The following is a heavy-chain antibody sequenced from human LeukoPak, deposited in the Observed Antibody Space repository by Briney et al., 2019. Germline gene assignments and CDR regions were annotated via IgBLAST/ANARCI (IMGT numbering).Heavy chain of an antibody. J-gene: IGHJ3*02. V-gene: IGHV4-59*01. CDR2: IYYSXSX. Sequence: KPSETLSLTCAVXSXXXXXXXXXXXXXXXXXXLXXXXXIYYSXSXNXXXSLXSRVXIXVDTSKNQFSLKLSSVTAADTAXYYCAXGKTXYDXSKDAFXIWGQGTMVTVSS. D-gene: IGHD3-22*01. CDR3: AXGKTXYDXSKDAFXI. CDR1: SXXXXXXX.